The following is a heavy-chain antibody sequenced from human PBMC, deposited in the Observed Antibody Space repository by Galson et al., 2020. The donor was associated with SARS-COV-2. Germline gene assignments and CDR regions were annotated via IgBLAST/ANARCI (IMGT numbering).Heavy chain of an antibody. V-gene: IGHV3-23*01. Sequence: TGGSLRLSCAASGFTFSSYAMSWVRQAPGKGLEWVSAISGSGGSTYYADSVKGRFTISRDNSKNTLNLQINSLRPEDTAVYYCAKSSERVSITVYVVSFPDHVDYWRPGTLVTVSS. J-gene: IGHJ4*02. D-gene: IGHD3-22*01. CDR3: AKSSERVSITVYVVSFPDHVDY. CDR1: GFTFSSYA. CDR2: ISGSGGST.